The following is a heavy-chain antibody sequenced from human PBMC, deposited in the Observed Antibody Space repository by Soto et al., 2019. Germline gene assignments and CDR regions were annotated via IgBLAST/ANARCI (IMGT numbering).Heavy chain of an antibody. CDR2: IYYSGST. D-gene: IGHD3-22*01. V-gene: IGHV4-39*01. J-gene: IGHJ4*02. Sequence: QLQLQESGPGLVKPSETLSLTCTVSGGSISSSSYYWGWIRQPPGKGLEWFGSIYYSGSTYYNPFLCSRATISVDTSKNLFSLKLSAVPAADPAGYYCARLVCKSSGYRPGWGQETVVTVSS. CDR1: GGSISSSSYY. CDR3: ARLVCKSSGYRPG.